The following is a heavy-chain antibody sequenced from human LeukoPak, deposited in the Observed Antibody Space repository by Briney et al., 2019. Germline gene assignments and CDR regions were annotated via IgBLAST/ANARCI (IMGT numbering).Heavy chain of an antibody. V-gene: IGHV4-30-2*01. CDR2: IYHSGST. CDR1: GGSISSGGYS. Sequence: PSETLSLTCAVSGGSISSGGYSWRWIRQPPGKGLEWIGYIYHSGSTYYNPSLKSRVTISVDRSKNQFSLKLSSVTAADTAVYYCARDDYGDYGGAFDIWGQGTMVTVSS. D-gene: IGHD4-17*01. CDR3: ARDDYGDYGGAFDI. J-gene: IGHJ3*02.